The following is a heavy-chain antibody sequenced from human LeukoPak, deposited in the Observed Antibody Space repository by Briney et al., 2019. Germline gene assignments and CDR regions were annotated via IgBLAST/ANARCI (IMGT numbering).Heavy chain of an antibody. Sequence: GGSLRLSCAASGVTFSSYSMNWVRQAPGKGLEWVSSISSRSTYIYYADSVKGRFAISRDNAKNSLYLQMNSLRAEDTAVYFCAKSTRAVMAMMDVWGKGTTVTVSS. CDR2: ISSRSTYI. V-gene: IGHV3-21*01. D-gene: IGHD3-16*01. CDR1: GVTFSSYS. CDR3: AKSTRAVMAMMDV. J-gene: IGHJ6*04.